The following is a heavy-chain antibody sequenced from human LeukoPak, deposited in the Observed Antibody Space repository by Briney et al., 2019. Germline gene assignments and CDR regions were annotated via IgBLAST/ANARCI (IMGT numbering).Heavy chain of an antibody. D-gene: IGHD3-22*01. CDR1: GYTFTGYY. J-gene: IGHJ4*02. CDR3: ARGDYYYDSSGLSSHFDY. V-gene: IGHV1-2*02. Sequence: ASVKVSCKASGYTFTGYYMHWVRQAPGQGLEWMGWINPNSGGTNYAQKFQGRVTMTRDTSISTAYMELSRLRSDDTAVYYCARGDYYYDSSGLSSHFDYWGQGTLVTVSS. CDR2: INPNSGGT.